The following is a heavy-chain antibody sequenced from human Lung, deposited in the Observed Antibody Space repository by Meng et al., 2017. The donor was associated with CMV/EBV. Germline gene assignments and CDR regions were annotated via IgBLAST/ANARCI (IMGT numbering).Heavy chain of an antibody. D-gene: IGHD6-19*01. CDR2: ISAVIDNT. J-gene: IGHJ4*02. V-gene: IGHV3-23*01. CDR1: GFTFNNYA. Sequence: GGSXRLXXAASGFTFNNYAMTWVRQAPGKGLEWVSIISAVIDNTYYADSVKGRFTLSRDNSMNTLYLQMNSLRAEDTAIYFCAKGLGTTGWYSPLDSWGQGXLVTVSS. CDR3: AKGLGTTGWYSPLDS.